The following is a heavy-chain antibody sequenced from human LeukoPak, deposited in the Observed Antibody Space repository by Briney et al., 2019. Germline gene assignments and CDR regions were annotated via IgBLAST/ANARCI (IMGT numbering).Heavy chain of an antibody. CDR3: VRLRRNNDRSGYYYYYDY. CDR2: ISVRSNYR. V-gene: IGHV3-21*01. Sequence: GGSLTLSCAASGYTFSDFSVNWVRQAPGKGLQWVSSISVRSNYRYYADSVRGRFTISRDDARDSLFLQMNSLRAEDTAVYFCVRLRRNNDRSGYYYYYDYWGQGTLVTVSS. D-gene: IGHD3-22*01. J-gene: IGHJ4*02. CDR1: GYTFSDFS.